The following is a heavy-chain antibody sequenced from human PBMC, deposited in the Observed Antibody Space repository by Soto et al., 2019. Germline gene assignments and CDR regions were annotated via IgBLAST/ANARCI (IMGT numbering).Heavy chain of an antibody. CDR3: ATLPNVDGGVGGRYFDL. J-gene: IGHJ2*01. D-gene: IGHD4-17*01. V-gene: IGHV3-73*01. Sequence: PGGSLRLSCAASGFTFSVSAVHWVRQASGKGLEWIGRIRNKVNSYATVYPASVRGRFRLSRDDSKNTAYLQMNSLRTDDTGVYYGATLPNVDGGVGGRYFDLWGRGTLVTVSS. CDR1: GFTFSVSA. CDR2: IRNKVNSYAT.